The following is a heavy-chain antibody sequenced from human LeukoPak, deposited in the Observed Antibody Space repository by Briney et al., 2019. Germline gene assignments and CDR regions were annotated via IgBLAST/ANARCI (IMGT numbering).Heavy chain of an antibody. CDR2: INSDGSWT. V-gene: IGHV3-74*01. CDR1: GNYW. D-gene: IGHD4-17*01. CDR3: ARGIHGAQPGFDI. J-gene: IGHJ3*02. Sequence: GGSLRLSCAASGNYWMHWVRQAPGKGLVWVSHINSDGSWTSYADSVKGRFTISRDNSKNTLYLQMNSLRAEDTAVYFCARGIHGAQPGFDIWGQGTMVAVSS.